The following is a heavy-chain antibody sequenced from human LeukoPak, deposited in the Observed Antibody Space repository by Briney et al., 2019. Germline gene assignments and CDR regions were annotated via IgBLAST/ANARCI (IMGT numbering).Heavy chain of an antibody. CDR1: GYTFTSYA. CDR3: ARGRAAASNSWFDP. V-gene: IGHV1-3*01. Sequence: ASVKVSCKASGYTFTSYAMHWGRQAPGQRLEWMGWINAGNGNTKYSKKFQGRVAITRDTSASTAYMELSSRRSEETAVYYCARGRAAASNSWFDPWGQGTLVTVSS. J-gene: IGHJ5*02. CDR2: INAGNGNT. D-gene: IGHD6-13*01.